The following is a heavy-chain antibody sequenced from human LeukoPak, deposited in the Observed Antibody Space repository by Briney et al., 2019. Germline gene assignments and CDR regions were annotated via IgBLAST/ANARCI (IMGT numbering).Heavy chain of an antibody. D-gene: IGHD6-13*01. CDR2: INHSGST. J-gene: IGHJ4*02. CDR1: GGSFSGYY. Sequence: SETLSLTCAVYGGSFSGYYWSWIRQPPGKGLEWIGEINHSGSTNYNPSLKSRVTISVDTSKNQFSLKLSSVTAADTAVYYCARGVGSRFDYWGQGTLVTVSS. V-gene: IGHV4-34*01. CDR3: ARGVGSRFDY.